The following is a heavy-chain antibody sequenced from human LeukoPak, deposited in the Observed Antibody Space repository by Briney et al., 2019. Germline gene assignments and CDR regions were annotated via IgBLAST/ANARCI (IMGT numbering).Heavy chain of an antibody. Sequence: GGSLRLSCVASGFTFSLYWMTWDRQAPGKGLEWVANIKHDGSEKYYVDSVKGRFTISRDNAKKSLYLQMNSLRGEDTAVYYCARGRSTEYWGQGTLVTVSS. J-gene: IGHJ4*02. CDR2: IKHDGSEK. V-gene: IGHV3-7*01. CDR1: GFTFSLYW. CDR3: ARGRSTEY.